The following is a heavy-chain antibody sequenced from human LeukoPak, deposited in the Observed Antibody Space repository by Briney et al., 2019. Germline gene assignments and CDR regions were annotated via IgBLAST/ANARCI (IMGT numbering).Heavy chain of an antibody. CDR3: ARVAGATYYYYGMDV. CDR2: INHSGST. V-gene: IGHV4-34*01. J-gene: IGHJ6*02. Sequence: SETLSLTCAVYGGSFSGYYWSWIRQPPGKGLEWMGEINHSGSTNYNPSLKSRVTISVDTSKNQFSLKLSSVTAADTAVYYCARVAGATYYYYGMDVWGQGTTVTVSS. CDR1: GGSFSGYY. D-gene: IGHD1-26*01.